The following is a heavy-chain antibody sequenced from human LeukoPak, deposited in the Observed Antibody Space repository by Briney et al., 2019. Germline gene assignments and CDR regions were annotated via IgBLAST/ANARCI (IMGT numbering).Heavy chain of an antibody. CDR3: AREGYSSSDNWFDP. V-gene: IGHV1-69*01. J-gene: IGHJ5*02. CDR2: IIPIFGTA. CDR1: XGXXSSYX. D-gene: IGHD6-6*01. Sequence: XXXVXXKASXGXXSSYXXSXVRQAPGQGLEWMGGIIPIFGTANYAQKFQGRVTITADESTSTAYMELSSLRSEDTAVYYCAREGYSSSDNWFDPWGQGTLVTVSS.